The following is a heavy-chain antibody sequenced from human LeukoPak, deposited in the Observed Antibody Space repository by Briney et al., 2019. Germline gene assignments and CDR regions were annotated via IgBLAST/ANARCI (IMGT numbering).Heavy chain of an antibody. Sequence: SETLSLTCTVSGGSISNYYWSWIRQPPGKGLEWIGYIYHSGSTYYNPSLKSRVTISVDRSKNQFSLKLSSVTAADTAVYYCAREGFGVVSGFDPWGQGTLVTVSS. J-gene: IGHJ5*02. V-gene: IGHV4-59*12. CDR3: AREGFGVVSGFDP. CDR2: IYHSGST. CDR1: GGSISNYY. D-gene: IGHD3-3*01.